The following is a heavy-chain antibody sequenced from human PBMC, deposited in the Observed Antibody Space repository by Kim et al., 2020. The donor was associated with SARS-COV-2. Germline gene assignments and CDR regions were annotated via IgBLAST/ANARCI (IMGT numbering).Heavy chain of an antibody. CDR3: AKDRWVRDLPPDY. CDR2: ISFDGSEK. Sequence: GGSLRLSCTASGFLFNDYGMHWVRQAPGKGLEWVTSISFDGSEKFYADSVMGRFPISRDNSKDTLYLQMNSLRPEDTAVYYCAKDRWVRDLPPDYWGQGTLVTVSS. V-gene: IGHV3-30*18. CDR1: GFLFNDYG. J-gene: IGHJ4*02. D-gene: IGHD6-13*01.